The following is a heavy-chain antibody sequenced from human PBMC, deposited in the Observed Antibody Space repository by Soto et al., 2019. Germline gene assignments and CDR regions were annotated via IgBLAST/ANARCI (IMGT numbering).Heavy chain of an antibody. D-gene: IGHD3-3*01. CDR2: ISSSGSTI. CDR3: ARDGVRTIFGVVIPYYFDY. Sequence: GGSLRVSWAASGGTFSSYGVNWVRQAPGKGLEWVSYISSSGSTIYYADSVKGRFTISRDNAKNSLYLQMNSLRDEDTAVYYCARDGVRTIFGVVIPYYFDYWGQGTLVTVSS. V-gene: IGHV3-48*02. CDR1: GGTFSSYG. J-gene: IGHJ4*02.